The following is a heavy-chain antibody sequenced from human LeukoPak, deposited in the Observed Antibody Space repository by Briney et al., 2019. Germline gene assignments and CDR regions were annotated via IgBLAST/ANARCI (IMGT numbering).Heavy chain of an antibody. Sequence: PGGSLRLSCAATGFIFSNYAMNWVRQAPGKGLEWVSIISGSGDSTHYADSVKGRFTISRDSSKNTLFLQMNRLRPEDAAVYYCAKAPVTTCRGAYCYPFDYWGQGTLVTVSS. J-gene: IGHJ4*02. CDR2: ISGSGDST. CDR3: AKAPVTTCRGAYCYPFDY. D-gene: IGHD2-21*01. CDR1: GFIFSNYA. V-gene: IGHV3-23*01.